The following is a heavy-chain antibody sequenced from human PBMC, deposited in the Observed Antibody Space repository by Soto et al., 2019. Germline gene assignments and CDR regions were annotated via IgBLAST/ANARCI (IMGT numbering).Heavy chain of an antibody. Sequence: PXETLTLTFTVSGGSISSGGYYWSWIRQHPGKGLEWIGYIYYSGSTYYNPSLKSRVTISVDTSKNQFSLKLSSVTAADTAVYYCARSNYYDSSGYYPSEIDYWGQGTLVTVSS. D-gene: IGHD3-22*01. J-gene: IGHJ4*02. CDR3: ARSNYYDSSGYYPSEIDY. CDR1: GGSISSGGYY. V-gene: IGHV4-31*03. CDR2: IYYSGST.